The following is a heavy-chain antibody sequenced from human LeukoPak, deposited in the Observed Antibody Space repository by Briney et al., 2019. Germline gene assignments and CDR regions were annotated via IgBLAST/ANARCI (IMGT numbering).Heavy chain of an antibody. CDR3: ARHDGRFYGDYDGGFDY. CDR2: IYYSGST. D-gene: IGHD4-17*01. V-gene: IGHV4-39*01. J-gene: IGHJ4*02. Sequence: SETLSLTCTVSGGSISSSSYYWGWLRQPPGKGLEWIGSIYYSGSTYYNPSLKSRVTISVDTSKNQFSLKLSSVTAADTAVYYCARHDGRFYGDYDGGFDYWGQGTLVTVSS. CDR1: GGSISSSSYY.